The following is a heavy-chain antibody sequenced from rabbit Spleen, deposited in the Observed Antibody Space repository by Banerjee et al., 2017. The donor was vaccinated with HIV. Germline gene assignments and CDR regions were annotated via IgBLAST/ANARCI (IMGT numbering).Heavy chain of an antibody. J-gene: IGHJ4*01. CDR1: GLDFSSSYW. CDR3: ARDAAGREDFNL. D-gene: IGHD4-2*01. V-gene: IGHV1S45*01. Sequence: QEQLEESGGELVKPGASLTLTCKASGLDFSSSYWICWVRQAPGKGLEWIACIDVVKRGTTYYASWAKGRFTISKTSSTTVTLQMTSLTVTDTATYFCARDAAGREDFNLWGQGTLVTVS. CDR2: IDVVKRGTT.